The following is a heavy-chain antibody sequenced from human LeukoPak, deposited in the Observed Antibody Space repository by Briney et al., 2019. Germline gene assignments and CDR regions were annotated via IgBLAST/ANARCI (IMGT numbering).Heavy chain of an antibody. V-gene: IGHV3-7*01. CDR3: ARADRFLEWLWYFDY. J-gene: IGHJ4*02. D-gene: IGHD3-3*01. CDR2: IKQDGSEK. Sequence: GGSLRLSCAASGFTFSSYWMSWVRQAPGKGLEWVANIKQDGSEKYYVDSVKGRFTISRDNSKNTLYLQMNSLRAEDTAMYYCARADRFLEWLWYFDYWGQGTLVTVSS. CDR1: GFTFSSYW.